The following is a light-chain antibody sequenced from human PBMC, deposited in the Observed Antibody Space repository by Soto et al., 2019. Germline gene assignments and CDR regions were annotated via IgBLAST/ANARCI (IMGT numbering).Light chain of an antibody. J-gene: IGKJ2*01. V-gene: IGKV3-15*01. CDR2: GAS. CDR3: QQYNNWPQT. CDR1: QSVSSN. Sequence: EIVMTQSPATLSVSPGERATLSCRASQSVSSNLAWYQQKPGQAPRLLIYGASTRATGIPARFSGSGSGPEFTLTISSLQSEDFAVYYRQQYNNWPQTFGQGTKLEIK.